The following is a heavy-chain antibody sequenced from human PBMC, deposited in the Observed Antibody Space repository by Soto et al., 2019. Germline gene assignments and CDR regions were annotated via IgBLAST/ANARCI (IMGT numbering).Heavy chain of an antibody. CDR1: GFTFSSYS. V-gene: IGHV3-21*01. CDR2: ISSSSSYI. D-gene: IGHD2-21*01. J-gene: IGHJ4*02. CDR3: ARARIPAHFFDY. Sequence: SLRLSCAASGFTFSSYSMNWVRQAPGKGLEWVSSISSSSSYIYYADSVKGRFTISRDNAKNSLYLQMNSLRAEDTAVYYCARARIPAHFFDYWGQGTLVTVSS.